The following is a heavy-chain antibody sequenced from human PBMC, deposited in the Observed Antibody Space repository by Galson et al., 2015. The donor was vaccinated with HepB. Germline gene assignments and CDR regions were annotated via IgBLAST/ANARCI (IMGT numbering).Heavy chain of an antibody. CDR1: GFTFSSYS. V-gene: IGHV3-21*01. Sequence: SLRLSCAASGFTFSSYSMIWVRQAPGKGLEWVSSISSSSSYIYYADSVKGRFTISRDNAKNSLYLQMNSLRAEDTAVYYCARDGYYDFWSGYSRWFDPWGQGTLFTVSS. CDR2: ISSSSSYI. CDR3: ARDGYYDFWSGYSRWFDP. D-gene: IGHD3-3*01. J-gene: IGHJ5*02.